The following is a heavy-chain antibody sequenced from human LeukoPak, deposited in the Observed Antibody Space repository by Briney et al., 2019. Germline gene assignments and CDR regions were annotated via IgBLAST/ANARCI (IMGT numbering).Heavy chain of an antibody. J-gene: IGHJ6*03. V-gene: IGHV4-38-2*01. CDR1: GYSISSGYY. CDR3: ARFVIVVVPADRSYYMDV. CDR2: IYHSGST. Sequence: PSETLSLTCAVSGYSISSGYYWGWIRQPPGKGLEWIGSIYHSGSTYYNPSLKSRVTISVDTSKNQFSLKLSSVTAADTAVYYCARFVIVVVPADRSYYMDVWGKGTTVTVSS. D-gene: IGHD2-2*01.